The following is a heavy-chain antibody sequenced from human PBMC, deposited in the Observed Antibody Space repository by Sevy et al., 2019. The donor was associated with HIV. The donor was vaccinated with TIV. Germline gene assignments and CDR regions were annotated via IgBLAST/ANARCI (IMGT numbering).Heavy chain of an antibody. D-gene: IGHD3-16*02. CDR2: IYYSGST. J-gene: IGHJ5*02. CDR1: GGSISSGGYY. Sequence: SETLSLTCTVSGGSISSGGYYWSWIRQHPGKGLEWIGYIYYSGSTYYNPSLKSRVTISVDTSKNQFSLKLSSVTAADTAVYYCARVVATFGGVIVKNYNWFDPWGQGTLVTVSS. V-gene: IGHV4-31*03. CDR3: ARVVATFGGVIVKNYNWFDP.